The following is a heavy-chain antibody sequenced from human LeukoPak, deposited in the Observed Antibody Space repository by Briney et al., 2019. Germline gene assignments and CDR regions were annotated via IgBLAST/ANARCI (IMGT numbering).Heavy chain of an antibody. Sequence: SVKVSCKASGGTFSSYAISWVRQAPGQGLEWMGRIIPIIGIANYAQKFQGRVTITADMSTSTVYMELSSLRSEDTAVYYCARAGSCNGGSCSGRLDPWGQGTLVTVSS. V-gene: IGHV1-69*04. CDR3: ARAGSCNGGSCSGRLDP. CDR2: IIPIIGIA. CDR1: GGTFSSYA. J-gene: IGHJ5*02. D-gene: IGHD2-15*01.